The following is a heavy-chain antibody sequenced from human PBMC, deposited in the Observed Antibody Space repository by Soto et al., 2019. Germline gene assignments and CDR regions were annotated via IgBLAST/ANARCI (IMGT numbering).Heavy chain of an antibody. CDR2: IYYSGST. Sequence: SETLSLTCIVSGESISSSSYYWGWIRQPPGKGLEWIGSIYYSGSTNYNPSLKSRVTISVDTSKNQFSLKLSSVTAADTAVYYCARDQPWSRSPHYYYSAGMDVWGQGPRVTVSS. J-gene: IGHJ6*02. CDR1: GESISSSSYY. CDR3: ARDQPWSRSPHYYYSAGMDV. D-gene: IGHD6-6*01. V-gene: IGHV4-39*07.